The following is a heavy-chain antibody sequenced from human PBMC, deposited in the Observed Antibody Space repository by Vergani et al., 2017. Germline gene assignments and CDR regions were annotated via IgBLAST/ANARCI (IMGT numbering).Heavy chain of an antibody. CDR3: ARGGPLRSLLDYYFDY. V-gene: IGHV3-7*01. CDR2: IKQDGSEK. Sequence: EVQLVESGGGLVQPGGSLRLSCAASGFTFSSYWMSWVRQAPGKGLEWVANIKQDGSEKYYVDSVKGRFTISRDNAKNSLYLQMNSLRAEDTAVYYCARGGPLRSLLDYYFDYWGQGTLVTVSS. D-gene: IGHD3/OR15-3a*01. J-gene: IGHJ4*02. CDR1: GFTFSSYW.